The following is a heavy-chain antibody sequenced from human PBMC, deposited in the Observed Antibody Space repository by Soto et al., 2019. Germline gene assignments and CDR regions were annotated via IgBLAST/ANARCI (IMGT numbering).Heavy chain of an antibody. Sequence: GVLRLSCAASGFTFSSYAMSWVRQAPGKGLEWVSAISGSGGSTYYADSVKGRFTISRDNSKNTLYLQMNSLRAEDTAVYYCAKVPYYYDSSGYYYRYAFDIWGQGTMVTVSS. CDR1: GFTFSSYA. CDR3: AKVPYYYDSSGYYYRYAFDI. CDR2: ISGSGGST. D-gene: IGHD3-22*01. V-gene: IGHV3-23*01. J-gene: IGHJ3*02.